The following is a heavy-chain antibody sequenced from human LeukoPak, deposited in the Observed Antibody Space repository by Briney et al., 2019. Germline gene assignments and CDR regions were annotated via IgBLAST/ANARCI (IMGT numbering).Heavy chain of an antibody. CDR3: ARLRDYDSSGYYPYYFDY. CDR2: IYYSGST. V-gene: IGHV4-39*01. CDR1: GGSISSSSYY. D-gene: IGHD3-22*01. J-gene: IGHJ4*02. Sequence: PSETLSLTCTVSGGSISSSSYYWVWIRQPPGKGLEWIGSIYYSGSTYYNPSLKSRVTISVDTSKNQFSLKLSSVTAADTAVYYCARLRDYDSSGYYPYYFDYWGQGTLVTVSS.